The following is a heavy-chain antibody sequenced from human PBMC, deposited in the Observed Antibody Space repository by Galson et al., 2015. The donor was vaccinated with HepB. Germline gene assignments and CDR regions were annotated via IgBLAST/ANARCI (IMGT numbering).Heavy chain of an antibody. J-gene: IGHJ6*02. D-gene: IGHD2-2*02. CDR2: IYYSGST. V-gene: IGHV4-59*01. CDR3: ARDGGWDLVSRYTGYYYYGMDV. Sequence: IRQPPGKGLEWIGYIYYSGSTNYNPSLKSRVTISVDTSKNQFSLKLSSVTAADTAVYYCARDGGWDLVSRYTGYYYYGMDVWGQGTTVTVSS.